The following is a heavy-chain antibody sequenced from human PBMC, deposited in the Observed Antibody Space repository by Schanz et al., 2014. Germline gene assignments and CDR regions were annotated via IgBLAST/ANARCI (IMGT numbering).Heavy chain of an antibody. CDR1: GFTFSTYW. CDR2: IKQDESER. D-gene: IGHD3-10*01. V-gene: IGHV3-7*04. J-gene: IGHJ4*02. CDR3: ARGGAGSVLFFFDY. Sequence: VQLVESGGGVAQPGGSLRLSCAASGFTFSTYWMSWVRQAPGKGLEWVANIKQDESERSYVDSVKGRFTISRDNAKSSVYLQMNSLRAEDTAVYFCARGGAGSVLFFFDYWGQGTLVTVSS.